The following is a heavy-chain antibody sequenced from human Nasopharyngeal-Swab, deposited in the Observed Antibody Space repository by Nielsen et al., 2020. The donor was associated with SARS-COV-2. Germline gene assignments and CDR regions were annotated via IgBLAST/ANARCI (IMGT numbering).Heavy chain of an antibody. Sequence: SETLSLTCSVSGVSTSSYYWSWIRPPPGKGLEWMGYIYSSGSTNYNPSLKTRVTISLDTSKNQFFLRLRSVTAADTAVYYCARIGAYNSIFDYWGQGILVTVSS. V-gene: IGHV4-59*01. CDR1: GVSTSSYY. CDR2: IYSSGST. D-gene: IGHD5-24*01. CDR3: ARIGAYNSIFDY. J-gene: IGHJ4*02.